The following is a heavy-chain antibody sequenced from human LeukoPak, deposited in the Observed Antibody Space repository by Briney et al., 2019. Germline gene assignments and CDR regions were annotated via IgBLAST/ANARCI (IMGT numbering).Heavy chain of an antibody. J-gene: IGHJ5*02. V-gene: IGHV3-23*01. D-gene: IGHD2-2*01. CDR2: IIGNGGST. CDR1: GFTLCRHA. Sequence: QPGGAPGVSLAAPGFTLCRHALSWGRPAPREGGGGGSAIIGNGGSTYYADSVKGRFTISRDNSKNTLYLQMNSLRAEDTAVYYCAKDQAVVVPAAMSVVNWFDPWGQGTLVTVSS. CDR3: AKDQAVVVPAAMSVVNWFDP.